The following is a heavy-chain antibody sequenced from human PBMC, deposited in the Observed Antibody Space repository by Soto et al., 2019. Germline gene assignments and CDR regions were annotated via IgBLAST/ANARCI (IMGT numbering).Heavy chain of an antibody. V-gene: IGHV5-51*01. CDR2: IYPGDSYT. J-gene: IGHJ6*02. Sequence: GESLKISCKGSGYSFTSYWIGWVRQMPGKGLEWMGIIYPGDSYTRYSPSFQGQVTISADKSISTAYLQWSSLKASDTAMYYCARLPPDQNKWYYYYYGMDVWGQGTTVTVSS. D-gene: IGHD1-26*01. CDR1: GYSFTSYW. CDR3: ARLPPDQNKWYYYYYGMDV.